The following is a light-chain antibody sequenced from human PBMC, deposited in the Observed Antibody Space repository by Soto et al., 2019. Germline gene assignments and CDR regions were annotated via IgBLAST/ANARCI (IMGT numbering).Light chain of an antibody. CDR2: GAS. J-gene: IGKJ1*01. V-gene: IGKV3-20*01. Sequence: EIVLTQSPGTLSLSPGERATLSCRASQSVSSSDLAWYQQKPGQAPSLLIYGASSRATGIPDRFSGSGSGIDFTLTISRLEPEDFAVYYCQQYGSSRTFGQGTKVEIK. CDR1: QSVSSSD. CDR3: QQYGSSRT.